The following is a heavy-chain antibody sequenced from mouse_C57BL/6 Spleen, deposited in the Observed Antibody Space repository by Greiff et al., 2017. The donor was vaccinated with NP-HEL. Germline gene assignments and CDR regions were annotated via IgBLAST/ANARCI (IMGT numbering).Heavy chain of an antibody. V-gene: IGHV1-82*01. J-gene: IGHJ1*03. CDR1: GYAFSSSW. CDR3: ANYGSSDWYFDV. D-gene: IGHD1-1*01. CDR2: ISPGDGDT. Sequence: QVQLQQSGPELVKPGASVKISCKASGYAFSSSWMNWVKPRPGTGLEWIGRISPGDGDTNYNGKFKGKATLTADKSSSTAYMQLSSLTSEDSAVYFCANYGSSDWYFDVWGTGTTVTVSS.